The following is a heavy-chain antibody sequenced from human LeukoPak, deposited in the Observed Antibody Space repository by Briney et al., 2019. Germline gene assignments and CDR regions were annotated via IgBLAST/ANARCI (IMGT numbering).Heavy chain of an antibody. V-gene: IGHV1-46*01. CDR3: ARELLAVAGTWGKYYYYGMDV. CDR1: GYTFTSYY. Sequence: ASVKVSCKASGYTFTSYYMHWVRQAPGQRLEWMGIINPSGGSTSYAQKFQGRVTMIRDTSTSTVYMELSSLRSEDTAVYYCARELLAVAGTWGKYYYYGMDVWGQGTTVTVSS. CDR2: INPSGGST. J-gene: IGHJ6*02. D-gene: IGHD6-19*01.